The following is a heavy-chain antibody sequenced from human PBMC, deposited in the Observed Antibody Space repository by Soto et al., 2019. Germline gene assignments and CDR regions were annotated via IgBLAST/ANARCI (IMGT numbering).Heavy chain of an antibody. J-gene: IGHJ4*02. CDR3: AGDGSGYDGWDY. Sequence: QVQLVESGGGVVQPGRSLRLSCAASGFTFSSYAMHWVRQAPGKGLEWVAVISYDGSNKYYADSVKGRFTISRDNSKNTLYLQMNSRRAEDTAVYYCAGDGSGYDGWDYWGQGALVNVSS. CDR2: ISYDGSNK. CDR1: GFTFSSYA. D-gene: IGHD5-12*01. V-gene: IGHV3-30-3*01.